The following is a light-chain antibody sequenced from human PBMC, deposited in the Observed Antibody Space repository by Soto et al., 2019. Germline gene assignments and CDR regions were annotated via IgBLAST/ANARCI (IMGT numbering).Light chain of an antibody. CDR1: QSISRY. Sequence: IVLTQSPGTLSLSPGEGTTLSCRASQSISRYLAWYQQKPGQGPRLLIYGASSRATGTPDRFSGSGSGTDFTLTINRLEPEDFALYYCQQYGSSPPTFGQGTKVEIK. V-gene: IGKV3-20*01. CDR2: GAS. CDR3: QQYGSSPPT. J-gene: IGKJ1*01.